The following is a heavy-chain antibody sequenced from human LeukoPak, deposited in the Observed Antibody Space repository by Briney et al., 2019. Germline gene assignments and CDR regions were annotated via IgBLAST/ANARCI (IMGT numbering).Heavy chain of an antibody. J-gene: IGHJ5*02. Sequence: ASVKVSCKASGYTFTYYYIHWVRQAPGQGLEWMGLINPSGGSTSYAHKFQGRVTLTRDMSTSTAYMELSSLRSEDTAVYYCARQHAPDSSGLLLDPWGQGTLVTVSS. CDR1: GYTFTYYY. V-gene: IGHV1-46*01. CDR2: INPSGGST. CDR3: ARQHAPDSSGLLLDP. D-gene: IGHD3-22*01.